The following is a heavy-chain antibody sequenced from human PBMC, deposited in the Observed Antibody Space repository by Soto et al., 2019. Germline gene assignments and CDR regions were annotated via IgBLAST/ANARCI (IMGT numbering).Heavy chain of an antibody. CDR3: ASPGIAAAGSYGMDV. CDR1: GGTFSSYA. D-gene: IGHD6-13*01. CDR2: IIPIFGTA. Sequence: QVQLVQSGAEVKKPGSSVKVSCKASGGTFSSYAIRWVRQAPGQGLEWMGGIIPIFGTANYAQKFQGRVTITADESPSTAYMELSSLRSEDTAVYYCASPGIAAAGSYGMDVWGQGSTVTVSS. V-gene: IGHV1-69*01. J-gene: IGHJ6*02.